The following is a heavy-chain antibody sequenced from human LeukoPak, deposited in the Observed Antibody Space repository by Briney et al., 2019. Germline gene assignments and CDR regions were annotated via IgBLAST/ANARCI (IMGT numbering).Heavy chain of an antibody. V-gene: IGHV3-11*06. D-gene: IGHD3-10*01. CDR2: ISTTIAYT. CDR1: GFVFSDYY. CDR3: ARAWRQRVRYFDY. Sequence: GGSLRLSCTASGFVFSDYYMTWIRQTPGTGLEWLSYISTTIAYTNYADSLRGRFTISRDNAKNSLYLQMNSLRAEDTAVYYCARAWRQRVRYFDYWGEGTVVTVSS. J-gene: IGHJ4*02.